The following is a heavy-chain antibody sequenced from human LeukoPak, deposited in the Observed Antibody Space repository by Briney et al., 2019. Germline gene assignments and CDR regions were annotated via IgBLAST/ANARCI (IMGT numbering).Heavy chain of an antibody. Sequence: GGSLRLSCAASGFTFSSYGMHWVRQAPGKGLEWVAVISYDGSNKYYADSVKGRFTISRDNSKNTLYLQMNSLRAEDTAVYYCAKDVGYGGNSLHAFDIWGQGTMVTVSS. V-gene: IGHV3-30*18. CDR2: ISYDGSNK. J-gene: IGHJ3*02. CDR1: GFTFSSYG. CDR3: AKDVGYGGNSLHAFDI. D-gene: IGHD4-23*01.